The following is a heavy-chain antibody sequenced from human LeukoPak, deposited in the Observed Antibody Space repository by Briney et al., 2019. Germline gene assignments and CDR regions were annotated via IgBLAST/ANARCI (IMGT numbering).Heavy chain of an antibody. J-gene: IGHJ4*02. D-gene: IGHD1-26*01. CDR1: SGSISSTNYC. V-gene: IGHV4-61*01. Sequence: PSETLSLTCTVSSGSISSTNYCWGWIRQPPGKGLEWIGYIYSSGSTNYNPSLRSRVTMSVDTSKNQFSLKVSSVTAADTAVYYCARESRVGSTLGAFDIWGQGTLVTVSS. CDR3: ARESRVGSTLGAFDI. CDR2: IYSSGST.